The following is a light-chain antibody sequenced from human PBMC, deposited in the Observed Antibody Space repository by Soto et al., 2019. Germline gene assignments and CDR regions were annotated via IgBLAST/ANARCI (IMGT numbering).Light chain of an antibody. V-gene: IGLV1-44*01. Sequence: QSVLTQPPSASGTPGQRVTISCSGSTSNIGSKTVSWYQQLPGSAPRVLMYNNNERPSGVAARFSGSKSGTSASLAISGLQSEDEADYYWATRDDSLQAVFGGGTKLTVL. CDR3: ATRDDSLQAV. J-gene: IGLJ2*01. CDR2: NNN. CDR1: TSNIGSKT.